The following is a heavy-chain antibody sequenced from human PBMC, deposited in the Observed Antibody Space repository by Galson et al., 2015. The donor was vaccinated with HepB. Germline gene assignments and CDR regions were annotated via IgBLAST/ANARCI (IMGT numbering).Heavy chain of an antibody. V-gene: IGHV3-21*01. J-gene: IGHJ6*02. CDR3: ASLRFGELTRGSYYYGMDV. D-gene: IGHD3-10*01. Sequence: SLRLSCAASGFTFSSYSMNWVRQAPGKGLEWVSSISSSSSYIYYADSVKGRFTISRDNAKNSLYLQMNSLRAEDTAVYYCASLRFGELTRGSYYYGMDVWGQGTTVTVSS. CDR1: GFTFSSYS. CDR2: ISSSSSYI.